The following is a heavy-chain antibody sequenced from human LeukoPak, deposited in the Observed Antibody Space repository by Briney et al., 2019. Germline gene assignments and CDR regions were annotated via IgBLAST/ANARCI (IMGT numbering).Heavy chain of an antibody. Sequence: GGSLRLSCVASGFNMGSYWMSWVRQTPGKGLEWVANIKQDESEKYYVESVKGRLTISRDNAQNSVYLQMNNLRVEDTALYYCARVGISEWLLEDYWGQGTLVIVSS. D-gene: IGHD3-3*01. CDR2: IKQDESEK. V-gene: IGHV3-7*01. CDR1: GFNMGSYW. CDR3: ARVGISEWLLEDY. J-gene: IGHJ4*02.